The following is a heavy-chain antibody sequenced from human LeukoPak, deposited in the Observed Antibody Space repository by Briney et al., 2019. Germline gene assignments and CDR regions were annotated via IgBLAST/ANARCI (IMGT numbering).Heavy chain of an antibody. V-gene: IGHV3-30-3*01. CDR3: ASDILTGSPSLDY. D-gene: IGHD3-9*01. Sequence: PGRSLRLSCAASGFTFSSYAMHWVRQAPGKGLEWVAVISYDGSNKYYADSVKGRFTISRDNSKNTQYLQMNSLRAEDTAVYYCASDILTGSPSLDYWDQGTLVTVSS. CDR2: ISYDGSNK. CDR1: GFTFSSYA. J-gene: IGHJ4*02.